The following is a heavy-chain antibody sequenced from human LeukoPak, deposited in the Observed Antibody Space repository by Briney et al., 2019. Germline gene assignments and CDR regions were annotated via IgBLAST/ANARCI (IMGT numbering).Heavy chain of an antibody. CDR3: AREGYSYGYFDY. CDR1: GYTFTSYY. CDR2: INPSGGST. D-gene: IGHD5-18*01. Sequence: GASVKVSCKASGYTFTSYYMHWVRQAPGQGLEWMGIINPSGGSTSYAQKFQGRVTMTRDMSTSTVHMELSSLRSEDTAVYYCAREGYSYGYFDYWGQGTLVTVSS. J-gene: IGHJ4*02. V-gene: IGHV1-46*01.